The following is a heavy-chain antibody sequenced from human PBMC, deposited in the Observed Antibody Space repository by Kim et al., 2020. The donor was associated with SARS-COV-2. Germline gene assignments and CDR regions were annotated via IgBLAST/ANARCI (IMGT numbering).Heavy chain of an antibody. Sequence: GGSLRLSCAASGFNFQNFAMGWVRRAPGKGLEWVSAIGGSGATRYYAESVRGRFTISRDNSKNMVFLQMNSLRDEDAAVYYCTKDRSLVTLFGHWGQGTLV. CDR3: TKDRSLVTLFGH. D-gene: IGHD2-21*02. CDR1: GFNFQNFA. J-gene: IGHJ4*02. CDR2: IGGSGATR. V-gene: IGHV3-23*01.